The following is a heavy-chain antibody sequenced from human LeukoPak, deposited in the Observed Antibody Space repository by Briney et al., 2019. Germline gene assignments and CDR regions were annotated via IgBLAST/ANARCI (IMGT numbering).Heavy chain of an antibody. V-gene: IGHV3-23*01. CDR3: AKDLGGFSNWYFDS. CDR2: LSSTGATT. D-gene: IGHD6-13*01. Sequence: QPGGSLRLSCAASGFTFSSYAMSWVRQAPGKGLEWVSALSSTGATTYYADSVKGRFTISRDNSKNTLYLLMNSLRAEDTAIYYCAKDLGGFSNWYFDSWGQGTLVTVSS. CDR1: GFTFSSYA. J-gene: IGHJ4*02.